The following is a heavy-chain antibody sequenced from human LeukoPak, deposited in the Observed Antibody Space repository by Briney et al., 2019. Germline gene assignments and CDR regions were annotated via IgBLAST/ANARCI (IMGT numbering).Heavy chain of an antibody. D-gene: IGHD1-26*01. J-gene: IGHJ4*02. V-gene: IGHV3-21*01. Sequence: GGSLRLSCAASGFTISSYSMNWVRQAPGKGLEWVSSISSSSSYIYYADSVKGRFTISRDNAKNTLYLQMNSLRAEDTAVYYCARVSRGSYHFDYWGQGALVTVSS. CDR3: ARVSRGSYHFDY. CDR1: GFTISSYS. CDR2: ISSSSSYI.